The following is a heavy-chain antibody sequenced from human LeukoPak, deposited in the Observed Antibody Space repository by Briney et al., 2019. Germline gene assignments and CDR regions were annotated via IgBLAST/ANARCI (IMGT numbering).Heavy chain of an antibody. D-gene: IGHD5-12*01. CDR3: ARGGIRGYSAFDNLDF. CDR1: GGSISSYY. CDR2: IYTSGST. J-gene: IGHJ4*02. Sequence: SETLSLTCTVSGGSISSYYWSWIRQPAGKGLEWIGRIYTSGSTNYNPSLKSRVSMSVDTSKNQFSLTLTSVTVADTAFYYCARGGIRGYSAFDNLDFWGLGTHVTVSS. V-gene: IGHV4-4*07.